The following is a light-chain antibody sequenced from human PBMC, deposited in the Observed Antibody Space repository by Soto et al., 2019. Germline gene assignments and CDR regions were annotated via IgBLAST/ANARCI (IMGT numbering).Light chain of an antibody. J-gene: IGLJ1*01. CDR2: DVT. CDR3: SSYTTRSTLV. Sequence: QSALTQPASASGSPGQSITISCTGTSSDVGAYDFVSWYQHYPGKAPKLVTFDVTHRPPGISDRFSGSKSANTASLTISGLQAEDEAFYYCSSYTTRSTLVFGGGTKVTVL. CDR1: SSDVGAYDF. V-gene: IGLV2-14*01.